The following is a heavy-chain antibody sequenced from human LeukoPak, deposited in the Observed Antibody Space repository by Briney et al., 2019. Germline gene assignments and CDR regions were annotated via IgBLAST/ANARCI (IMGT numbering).Heavy chain of an antibody. D-gene: IGHD3-9*01. J-gene: IGHJ4*02. CDR1: GFTFSSYI. V-gene: IGHV3-30*03. CDR3: ARDPTPYDILTGLDY. Sequence: GGSLRLSCAASGFTFSSYIMNWVRQAPGKGLEWVAVISYDGSNKYYADSVKGRFTISRDNSKNTLYLQMNSLRAEDTAVYYCARDPTPYDILTGLDYWGQGTLVTVSS. CDR2: ISYDGSNK.